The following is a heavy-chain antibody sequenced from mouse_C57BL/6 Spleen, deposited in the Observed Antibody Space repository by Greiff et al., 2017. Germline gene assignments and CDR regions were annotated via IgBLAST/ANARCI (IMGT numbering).Heavy chain of an antibody. CDR2: ISYDGSN. D-gene: IGHD2-3*01. CDR1: GYSITSGYY. Sequence: EVQGVESGPGLVKPSQSLSLTCSVTGYSITSGYYWNWIRQFPGNKLEWMGYISYDGSNNYNPSLKNRISITRDTSKNQFFLKLNSVTTEDTATYYCARGGYSCAYWGQGTLVTVSA. CDR3: ARGGYSCAY. J-gene: IGHJ3*01. V-gene: IGHV3-6*01.